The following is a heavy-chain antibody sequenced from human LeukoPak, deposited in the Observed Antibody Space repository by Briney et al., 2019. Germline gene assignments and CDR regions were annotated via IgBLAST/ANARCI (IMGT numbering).Heavy chain of an antibody. J-gene: IGHJ3*02. CDR2: ISYSGST. D-gene: IGHD1-1*01. CDR1: GGSISSYY. CDR3: ASIDNPHDGAFDI. V-gene: IGHV4-59*01. Sequence: SETLSLTCTVSGGSISSYYWNWIRQPPGKGLEWIGYISYSGSTNYNPSLKSRVTISVDTSKNQFSLKLSSVTAADTAVYYCASIDNPHDGAFDIWGQGTMVTVSS.